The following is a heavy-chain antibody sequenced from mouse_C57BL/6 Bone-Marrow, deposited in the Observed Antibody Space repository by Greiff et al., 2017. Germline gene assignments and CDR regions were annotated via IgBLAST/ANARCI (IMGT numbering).Heavy chain of an antibody. J-gene: IGHJ4*01. CDR3: ASEHYGAYAMDY. CDR2: INPSNGGT. V-gene: IGHV1-53*01. Sequence: QVQLQQPGTELVQPGASVKLSCKASGYTFTSYWMHWVKQRPGQGLEWIGNINPSNGGTNYNEKFKGKATLTVDKSSSTAYMQLSSLTSEDSAVYYCASEHYGAYAMDYWGQGTSVTVSA. D-gene: IGHD1-1*01. CDR1: GYTFTSYW.